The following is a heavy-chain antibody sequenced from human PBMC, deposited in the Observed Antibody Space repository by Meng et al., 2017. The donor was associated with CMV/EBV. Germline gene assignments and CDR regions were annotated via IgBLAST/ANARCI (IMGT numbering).Heavy chain of an antibody. CDR2: INPNSGGT. V-gene: IGHV1-2*02. CDR1: GYTFTGYY. J-gene: IGHJ5*02. D-gene: IGHD1-26*01. Sequence: ASVKVSCKASGYTFTGYYMHWVRQAPGQGLEWMGWINPNSGGTNYAQKFQGRVTMTRDTSISTAYMELSRLRSDDTAVYYCARSPGAITNWFDPWGQGTRVTVSS. CDR3: ARSPGAITNWFDP.